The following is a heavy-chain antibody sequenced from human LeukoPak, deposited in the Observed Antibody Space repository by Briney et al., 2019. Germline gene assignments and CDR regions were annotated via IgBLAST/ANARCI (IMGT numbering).Heavy chain of an antibody. J-gene: IGHJ4*02. CDR3: ARDALDY. CDR1: GGSISSYY. V-gene: IGHV4-4*07. Sequence: PSETLSLTCTVSGGSISSYYLSWIRQPAGKGLEWIGRIYSRVTTYNPSLKSRVTMSADTSRNHVSLTLNPVTAADTAVYYCARDALDYWGQGTLVTVSS. CDR2: IYSRVT.